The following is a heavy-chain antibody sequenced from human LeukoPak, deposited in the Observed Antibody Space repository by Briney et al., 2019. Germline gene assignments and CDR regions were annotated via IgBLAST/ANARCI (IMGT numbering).Heavy chain of an antibody. V-gene: IGHV3-48*04. J-gene: IGHJ4*02. Sequence: GWSLRLSFAASGFTFNTYTINWVRQAPGKGLAWVSYISSSGSTIYYADSLKGRFTISRDNVKNSLYLQMNSLRAEDTAVYYCARAGPSSSWHQFDYWGQGTLVTGSS. CDR2: ISSSGSTI. CDR3: ARAGPSSSWHQFDY. D-gene: IGHD6-13*01. CDR1: GFTFNTYT.